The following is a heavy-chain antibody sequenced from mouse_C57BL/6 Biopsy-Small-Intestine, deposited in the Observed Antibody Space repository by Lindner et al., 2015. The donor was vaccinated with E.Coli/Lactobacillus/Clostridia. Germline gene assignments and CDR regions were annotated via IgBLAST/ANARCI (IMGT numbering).Heavy chain of an antibody. CDR1: GYAFSSSW. Sequence: VQLQESGPELVKPGASVKISCKASGYAFSSSWMNWVKQRPGKGLEWIGRIYPGDGDTNYNGKFKGKATLTADKSSSTAYMQLSSLTSEDSAVYFCARGTRLEYWGQGTTLTVSS. D-gene: IGHD2-14*01. CDR2: IYPGDGDT. CDR3: ARGTRLEY. V-gene: IGHV1-82*01. J-gene: IGHJ2*01.